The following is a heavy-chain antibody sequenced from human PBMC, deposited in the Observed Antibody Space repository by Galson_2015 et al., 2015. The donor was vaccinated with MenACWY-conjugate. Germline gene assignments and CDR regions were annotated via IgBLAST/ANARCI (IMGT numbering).Heavy chain of an antibody. D-gene: IGHD3-16*02. CDR3: ARDHDFVWGTYPFDF. CDR1: GYTFASYT. Sequence: SVKVSCKASGYTFASYTIHWVRQAPGQRLEWMGWISAGDGNPKYAQRFQGRVTMTTDTSTSTAYMELRSLRSDDTAVYFCARDHDFVWGTYPFDFWGQGTLVTVSS. J-gene: IGHJ4*02. V-gene: IGHV1-3*01. CDR2: ISAGDGNP.